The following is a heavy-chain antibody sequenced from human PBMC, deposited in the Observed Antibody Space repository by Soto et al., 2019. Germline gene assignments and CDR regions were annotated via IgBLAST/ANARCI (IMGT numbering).Heavy chain of an antibody. Sequence: RRLSCAASGFTFSSYGMHWVRQAPGKGLEWVAVIWYDGCNKYYADSVKGLFSISRDNSRNTLYLQMNSLRAEDTAVYYCARGCSAGKGSPSDFWGQGSLVTVSS. D-gene: IGHD6-13*01. CDR1: GFTFSSYG. CDR3: ARGCSAGKGSPSDF. V-gene: IGHV3-33*01. CDR2: IWYDGCNK. J-gene: IGHJ4*02.